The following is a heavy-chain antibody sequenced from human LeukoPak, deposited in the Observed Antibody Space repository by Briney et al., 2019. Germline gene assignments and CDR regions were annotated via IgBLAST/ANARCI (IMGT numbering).Heavy chain of an antibody. Sequence: SETLSLTCTVSGGSISSYYWSWIRQPPGKGMEWIGYIYYSGSTNYNPSLKSRVTISVDTSKNQFSLKLNSVTAADTAVYYCARRSPRGALDYWGQGTLVTVSS. CDR3: ARRSPRGALDY. V-gene: IGHV4-59*08. D-gene: IGHD1-26*01. J-gene: IGHJ4*02. CDR1: GGSISSYY. CDR2: IYYSGST.